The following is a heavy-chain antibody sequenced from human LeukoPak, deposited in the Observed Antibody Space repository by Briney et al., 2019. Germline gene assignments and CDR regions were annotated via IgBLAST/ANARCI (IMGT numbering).Heavy chain of an antibody. D-gene: IGHD3-22*01. J-gene: IGHJ4*02. Sequence: PSETLSLTCTVSGGSISSSTYYWAWIRQPPGKGLEWIGSIYYSGSTYYNPSLESRVTIFVDTSKNQFSLRLSSVTAADTAVYYCVHDSSGYYFDYWGQGTLVTVSS. CDR3: VHDSSGYYFDY. CDR1: GGSISSSTYY. V-gene: IGHV4-39*01. CDR2: IYYSGST.